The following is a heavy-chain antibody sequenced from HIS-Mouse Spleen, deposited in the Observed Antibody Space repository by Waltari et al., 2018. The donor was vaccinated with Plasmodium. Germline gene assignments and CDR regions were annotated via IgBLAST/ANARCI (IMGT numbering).Heavy chain of an antibody. CDR3: ASSWYWYFDL. V-gene: IGHV3-7*01. CDR1: GFTFSSYW. CDR2: IKQDGSEK. D-gene: IGHD6-13*01. Sequence: EVQLVEFGGGLVQPGGSLRLSCAASGFTFSSYWMSWVRQVPGKGLEWVAIIKQDGSEKYDVASVKGRFTISRDNAKNSLYLQMNRLRAEDTAVYYCASSWYWYFDLWGRGTLVTVSS. J-gene: IGHJ2*01.